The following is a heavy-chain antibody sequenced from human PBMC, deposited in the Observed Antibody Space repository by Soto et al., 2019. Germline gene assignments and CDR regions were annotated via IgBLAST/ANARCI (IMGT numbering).Heavy chain of an antibody. CDR1: GFTLSSYA. D-gene: IGHD2-15*01. V-gene: IGHV3-30-3*01. CDR3: ARGYCSGGSCYFDY. Sequence: LRLSCAASGFTLSSYAMHWVRQAPGKGLEWVAVISYDGSNKYYADSVKGRFTISRDNSKNTLYLQMNSLRAEDTAVYYCARGYCSGGSCYFDYWGQGTLVTVSS. J-gene: IGHJ4*02. CDR2: ISYDGSNK.